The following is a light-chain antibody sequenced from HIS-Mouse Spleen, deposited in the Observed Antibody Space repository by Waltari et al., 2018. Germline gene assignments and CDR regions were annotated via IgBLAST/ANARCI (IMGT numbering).Light chain of an antibody. Sequence: EIVMTQSPATLSVSPGERATLSCRASQSVSSNLAWYQQKPGQAPRLLIYGASTRATGIPARFSGSGSRTEFTLTISSMQSEDFAVYYCQQYNNWPLWTFGQGTKVEIK. CDR3: QQYNNWPLWT. CDR2: GAS. CDR1: QSVSSN. V-gene: IGKV3-15*01. J-gene: IGKJ1*01.